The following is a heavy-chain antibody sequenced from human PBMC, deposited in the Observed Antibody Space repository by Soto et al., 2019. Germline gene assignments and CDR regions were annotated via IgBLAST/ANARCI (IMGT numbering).Heavy chain of an antibody. Sequence: QVQLVQSGAEVKKPGASVKVSCKASGYTFTGYYMHWVRQAPGQGLEWMGWINPNSGGTNYAQKFQGRVTMTRDTSISTAYMELSRLRSDDTAVYYCARRITNPPAEYYFDYWGQGTLVAVSS. J-gene: IGHJ4*02. CDR1: GYTFTGYY. D-gene: IGHD3-3*01. V-gene: IGHV1-2*02. CDR3: ARRITNPPAEYYFDY. CDR2: INPNSGGT.